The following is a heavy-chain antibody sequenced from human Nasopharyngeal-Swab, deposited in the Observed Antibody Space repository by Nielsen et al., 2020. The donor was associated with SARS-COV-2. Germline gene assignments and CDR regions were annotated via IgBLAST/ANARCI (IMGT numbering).Heavy chain of an antibody. Sequence: SQTLSLTCAVYGGSFSGYYWSLIRQPPGKGLEWIGEINHSGSTNYNPSLKSRVTISVDTSKNQFSLKLSSVTAADTAVYYCARGQGDCSSTSCYYYGMDVWGQGTTVTVSS. D-gene: IGHD2-2*01. CDR1: GGSFSGYY. V-gene: IGHV4-34*01. J-gene: IGHJ6*02. CDR3: ARGQGDCSSTSCYYYGMDV. CDR2: INHSGST.